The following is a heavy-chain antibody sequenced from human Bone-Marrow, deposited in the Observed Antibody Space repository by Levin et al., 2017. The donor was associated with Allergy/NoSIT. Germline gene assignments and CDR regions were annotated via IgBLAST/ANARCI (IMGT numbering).Heavy chain of an antibody. J-gene: IGHJ2*01. CDR2: ISWNSGTI. D-gene: IGHD6-19*01. CDR3: AKGLGGSGWYTNWSFGL. CDR1: GFTFDDYA. Sequence: LSLTCAASGFTFDDYAMHWVRQAPGKGLEWVSGISWNSGTIGYADSVKGRFTISRDNAKNSLYLQMNSLRAEDTALYYCAKGLGGSGWYTNWSFGLWGRGTLVTVSS. V-gene: IGHV3-9*01.